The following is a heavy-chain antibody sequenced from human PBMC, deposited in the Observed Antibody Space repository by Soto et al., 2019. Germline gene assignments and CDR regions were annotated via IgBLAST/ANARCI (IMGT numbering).Heavy chain of an antibody. CDR3: ARVERGTATTVVDAFDI. J-gene: IGHJ3*02. CDR1: GGFVSSGSYY. V-gene: IGHV4-34*01. Sequence: QVQLQQWGAGLLKPSETLSLTCAVYGGFVSSGSYYWSWIRQPPGKGLEWIGEMSHSGGTHFNPSLKSRVTISVDTCKNQCSLKMRSVTAADTALYYCARVERGTATTVVDAFDIWGPGTMVTVSS. CDR2: MSHSGGT. D-gene: IGHD1-1*01.